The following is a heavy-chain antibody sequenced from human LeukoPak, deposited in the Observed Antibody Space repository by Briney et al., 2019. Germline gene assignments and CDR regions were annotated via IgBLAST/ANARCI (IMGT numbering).Heavy chain of an antibody. J-gene: IGHJ4*02. CDR1: GYTFTGYY. CDR2: INPNSGGT. CDR3: ARDLEYGGTSKIPDY. Sequence: ASVKVSCKASGYTFTGYYMHWVRQAPGQGLEWMGWINPNSGGTNYAQKFQGRVTMTRDTSISTAYMELSRLRSDDTAVYYCARDLEYGGTSKIPDYWGQGTLVTVSS. V-gene: IGHV1-2*02. D-gene: IGHD4-23*01.